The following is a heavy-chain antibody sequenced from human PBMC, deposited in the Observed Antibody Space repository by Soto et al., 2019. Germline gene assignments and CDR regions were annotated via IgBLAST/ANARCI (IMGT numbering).Heavy chain of an antibody. CDR2: ISYDGTTQ. V-gene: IGHV3-30*09. D-gene: IGHD2-21*02. CDR1: GFAFSRFA. Sequence: QLVESGGGVVQPGGSLRLSCAASGFAFSRFALHWLRQAPGKGLEWVALISYDGTTQNYPDAVKGGSAISRANSNNTLYLEMNSLRPEETAFYYCVRDPCGDCFDRYFDLWGHGTLVTVSS. J-gene: IGHJ2*01. CDR3: VRDPCGDCFDRYFDL.